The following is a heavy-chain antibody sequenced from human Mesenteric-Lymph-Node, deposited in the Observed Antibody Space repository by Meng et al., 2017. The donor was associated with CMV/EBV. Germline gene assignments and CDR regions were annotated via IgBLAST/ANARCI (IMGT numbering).Heavy chain of an antibody. D-gene: IGHD2-15*01. CDR1: GFTFSSYA. Sequence: GESLKISCAASGFTFSSYAMHWVRQAPSKGLEWVAVISYDGSNKYYADSVKGRFTISRDNSKNTLYLQMNSLRAEDTAIYYCAKDQQNYSDAFDLWGQGTLVTVSS. J-gene: IGHJ3*01. CDR3: AKDQQNYSDAFDL. V-gene: IGHV3-30*04. CDR2: ISYDGSNK.